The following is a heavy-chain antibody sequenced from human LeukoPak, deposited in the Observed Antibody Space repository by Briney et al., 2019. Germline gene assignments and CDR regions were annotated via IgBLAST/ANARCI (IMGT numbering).Heavy chain of an antibody. CDR2: IKSKTDGGTT. D-gene: IGHD4-11*01. J-gene: IGHJ4*02. Sequence: PGGSLRLSCTVSGFTFNNAWMSWVRQAPGKGLEWVGRIKSKTDGGTTDYAAPVKGRVTISRDDSKNTLNLQMNSLKTEDTAVYYCTTDLTTDFDFWGQGTLVTVSS. CDR3: TTDLTTDFDF. CDR1: GFTFNNAW. V-gene: IGHV3-15*01.